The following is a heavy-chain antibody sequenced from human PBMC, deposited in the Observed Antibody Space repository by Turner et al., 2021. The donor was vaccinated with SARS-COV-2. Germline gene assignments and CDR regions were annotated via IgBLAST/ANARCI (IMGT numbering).Heavy chain of an antibody. CDR1: GFTFSRYW. J-gene: IGHJ4*02. Sequence: EVQLVESGGGLVQPGGSLRLPCVDSGFTFSRYWMSWVRQAPGKGLEWVANIKQDGSEKYYVDSVKGRFTISRDNAKNSLYLQMNSLRAEDTAVYYCARAEGWAFGVVIPYDYWGQGTLVTVSS. CDR2: IKQDGSEK. D-gene: IGHD3-3*01. CDR3: ARAEGWAFGVVIPYDY. V-gene: IGHV3-7*01.